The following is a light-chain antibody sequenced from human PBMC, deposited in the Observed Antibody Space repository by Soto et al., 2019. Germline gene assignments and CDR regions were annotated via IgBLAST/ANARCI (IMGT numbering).Light chain of an antibody. CDR2: ETS. Sequence: QAVVSQEPSLTVSPGGTVTLTCGSSTGSVTSGHSPYWFQQRPGQAPRTLIYETSNKHSWTPARFSGSLLGDKAALILSGAQPEDEADYYCLLTYPGVGRVFGGGTKLTVL. J-gene: IGLJ2*01. V-gene: IGLV7-46*01. CDR1: TGSVTSGHS. CDR3: LLTYPGVGRV.